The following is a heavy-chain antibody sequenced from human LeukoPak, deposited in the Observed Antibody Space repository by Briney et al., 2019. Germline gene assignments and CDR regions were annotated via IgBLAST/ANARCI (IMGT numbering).Heavy chain of an antibody. CDR2: IEQDGSEK. CDR1: EFTFNSYW. J-gene: IGHJ4*02. V-gene: IGHV3-7*01. CDR3: AREYSSGWSEGYFDY. D-gene: IGHD6-19*01. Sequence: PRGSLRLSCAASEFTFNSYWMSWVRQAPGKGLEWVANIEQDGSEKYYVDSVKGRFTISRDNAKNSLYLQMNTLRAEDTAVYYCAREYSSGWSEGYFDYWGQGTLVTVSS.